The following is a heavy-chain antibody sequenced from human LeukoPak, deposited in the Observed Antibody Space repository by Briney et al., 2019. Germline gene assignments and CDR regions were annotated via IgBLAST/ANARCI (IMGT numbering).Heavy chain of an antibody. D-gene: IGHD1-26*01. V-gene: IGHV1-18*01. CDR2: ISAYNGNT. CDR3: ARDGTGATGYYYYYMDV. J-gene: IGHJ6*03. CDR1: GYTFTSYG. Sequence: GASVKVSCTASGYTFTSYGISWVRQAPGQGLEWLGWISAYNGNTNYAQKLQGRVTMTTDTSTSTAYMELRSLRSDDTAVYYCARDGTGATGYYYYYMDVWRKGTTVTVSS.